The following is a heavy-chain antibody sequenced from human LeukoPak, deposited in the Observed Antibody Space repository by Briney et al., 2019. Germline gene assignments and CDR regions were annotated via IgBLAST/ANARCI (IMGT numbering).Heavy chain of an antibody. Sequence: GGSLRLSCAASGFTFINYRMNWVRQAPGKGLEWVSSISTSRSYIYYADSVKGRFTISRDNAKNSLYLQMNSLRAEDTAVYYCARDTAAAADYWGQGTLVTVSS. CDR1: GFTFINYR. CDR3: ARDTAAAADY. D-gene: IGHD6-13*01. J-gene: IGHJ4*02. V-gene: IGHV3-21*01. CDR2: ISTSRSYI.